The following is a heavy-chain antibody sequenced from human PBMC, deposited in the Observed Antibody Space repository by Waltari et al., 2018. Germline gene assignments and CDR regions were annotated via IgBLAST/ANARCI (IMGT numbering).Heavy chain of an antibody. J-gene: IGHJ4*02. Sequence: QLQLQESGSGLVKPSETLSLTCTVSGGSISSSSYYWGWIRQPPGKGLEWIGSIYYSGSTYYNPSRKTRDTMSGDTAKNQFALKLSAVTAADTAGYDCARDVRKWELFPFDDWGQGTLVTVSS. V-gene: IGHV4-39*07. CDR1: GGSISSSSYY. CDR2: IYYSGST. CDR3: ARDVRKWELFPFDD. D-gene: IGHD1-26*01.